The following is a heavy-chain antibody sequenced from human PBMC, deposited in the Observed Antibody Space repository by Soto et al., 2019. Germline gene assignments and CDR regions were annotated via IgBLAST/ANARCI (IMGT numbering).Heavy chain of an antibody. CDR3: AHRPDYYDSFTPYYFDY. J-gene: IGHJ4*02. V-gene: IGHV2-5*01. CDR1: GFSLSTSGVG. Sequence: QITLKESAPTLVKPTQTLTLTCTFSGFSLSTSGVGVGWFRQYPGKALQWLALIYWNDDKRYSPYLKSRLTITKDASNNQVVLTMTNIDPVDTATYYCAHRPDYYDSFTPYYFDYWGQGTLVTVSS. D-gene: IGHD3-22*01. CDR2: IYWNDDK.